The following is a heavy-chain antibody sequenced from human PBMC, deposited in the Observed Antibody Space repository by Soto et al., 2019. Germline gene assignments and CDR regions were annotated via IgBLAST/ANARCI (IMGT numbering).Heavy chain of an antibody. CDR3: ARGRTRDYDFWSGYYKGYYYGMDV. D-gene: IGHD3-3*01. V-gene: IGHV4-34*01. CDR1: GGSFSGYY. Sequence: SETLSLTCAVYGGSFSGYYWSWIRQPPGKGLEWIGEINHSGSTNYNPSLKSQVTISVDTSKNQFSLKLSSVTAADTAVYYCARGRTRDYDFWSGYYKGYYYGMDVWGQGTTVTVSS. CDR2: INHSGST. J-gene: IGHJ6*02.